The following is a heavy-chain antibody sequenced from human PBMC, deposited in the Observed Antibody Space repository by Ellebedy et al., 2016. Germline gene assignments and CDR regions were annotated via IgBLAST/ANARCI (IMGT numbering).Heavy chain of an antibody. D-gene: IGHD3-10*01. J-gene: IGHJ4*02. CDR1: GGSISSYY. CDR3: ARDKTGYYYGSGSLYYFDY. Sequence: SETLSLXXTVSGGSISSYYWSWIRQPAGKGLEWIGRIYTSGSTNYNPSLKSRVTMSVDTSKNQFSLKLSSVTAADTAVYYCARDKTGYYYGSGSLYYFDYWGQGTLVTVSS. CDR2: IYTSGST. V-gene: IGHV4-4*07.